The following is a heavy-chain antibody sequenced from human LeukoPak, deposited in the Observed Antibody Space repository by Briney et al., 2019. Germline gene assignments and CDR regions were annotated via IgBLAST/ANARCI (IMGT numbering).Heavy chain of an antibody. D-gene: IGHD6-19*01. CDR2: ISGSGGST. CDR1: GFTFSSYA. J-gene: IGHJ4*02. V-gene: IGHV3-23*01. CDR3: AKRRKEHSSGWYYFDY. Sequence: PGGSLRLSCAASGFTFSSYAMTWVRQAPGKGLEWVSAISGSGGSTYYADSAKGRFTISRDNSKNTLYLQMNSLRAEDTAVYYCAKRRKEHSSGWYYFDYWGQGTLVTVSS.